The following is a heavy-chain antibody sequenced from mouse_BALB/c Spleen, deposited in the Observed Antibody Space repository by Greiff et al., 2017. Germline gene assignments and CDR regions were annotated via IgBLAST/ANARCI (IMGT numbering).Heavy chain of an antibody. Sequence: EVQRVESGGGLVKPGGSLKLSCAASGFTFSSYAMSWVRQTPEKRLEWVASISSGGSTYYPDSVKGRFTISRDNARNILYLQMSSLRSEDTAMYYCARDGYAAYWGQGTLVTVSA. CDR1: GFTFSSYA. J-gene: IGHJ3*01. V-gene: IGHV5-6-5*01. CDR3: ARDGYAAY. D-gene: IGHD2-2*01. CDR2: ISSGGST.